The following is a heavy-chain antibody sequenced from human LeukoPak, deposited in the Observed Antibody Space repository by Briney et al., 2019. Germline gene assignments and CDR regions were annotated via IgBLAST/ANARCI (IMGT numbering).Heavy chain of an antibody. D-gene: IGHD2-21*02. CDR2: IYYSGST. J-gene: IGHJ3*01. CDR1: GYSVSSSSW. V-gene: IGHV4-28*03. CDR3: AREVTPHAFDF. Sequence: KPSDTLSLTCVVSGYSVSSSSWWGWIRQHPGKGLEWIGYIYYSGSTYSNPSLKSRVAISVDTSKNQFSLKLTSVTAADTAVYYCAREVTPHAFDFWGQGTMVTVS.